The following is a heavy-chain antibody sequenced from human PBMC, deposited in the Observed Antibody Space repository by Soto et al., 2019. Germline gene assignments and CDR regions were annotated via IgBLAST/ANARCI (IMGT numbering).Heavy chain of an antibody. J-gene: IGHJ4*02. CDR1: GGTFSSYA. D-gene: IGHD1-26*01. CDR3: ARDRVVRATTSDY. CDR2: IIPIFGTA. Sequence: SVKVSCKASGGTFSSYAISWVRQAPGQGLEWMGGIIPIFGTANYAQKFQGRVTITADESTSTAYMELRSLRSDDTAVYYCARDRVVRATTSDYWGQGTLVTVSS. V-gene: IGHV1-69*13.